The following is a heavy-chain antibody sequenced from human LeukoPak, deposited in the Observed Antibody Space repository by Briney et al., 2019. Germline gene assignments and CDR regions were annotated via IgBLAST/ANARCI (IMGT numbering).Heavy chain of an antibody. D-gene: IGHD3-10*01. J-gene: IGHJ3*02. CDR1: GYTFTSYG. Sequence: ASVKVSCKASGYTFTSYGISWVRQAPGQGLEWMGWISAYNGNTNYAQKLQGRVTMTTDTSTSTAYMELRSLRSDDTAVYYCARGTGDAYGRRIMVAFDIWGQGTMVTVSS. CDR3: ARGTGDAYGRRIMVAFDI. V-gene: IGHV1-18*01. CDR2: ISAYNGNT.